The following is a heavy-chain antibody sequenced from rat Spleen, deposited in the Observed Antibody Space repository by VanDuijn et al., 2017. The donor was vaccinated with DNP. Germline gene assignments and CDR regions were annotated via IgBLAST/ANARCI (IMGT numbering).Heavy chain of an antibody. CDR3: ARWSDYFDY. CDR2: ISYSGST. J-gene: IGHJ2*01. V-gene: IGHV3-1*01. CDR1: GYSITSNY. Sequence: EVQLQESGPGLVRPSQSLSLTCSVTGYSITSNYWGWIRKFPGTKMEWIGHISYSGSTTYPPSLKSRISITRDTSKNQFFLHLKSVTTEDTATYYCARWSDYFDYWGQGVMVTVSS.